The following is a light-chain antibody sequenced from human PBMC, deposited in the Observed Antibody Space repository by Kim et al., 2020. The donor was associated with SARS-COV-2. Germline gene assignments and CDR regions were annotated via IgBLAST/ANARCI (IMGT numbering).Light chain of an antibody. V-gene: IGKV1-5*03. CDR3: QQYDKYPLT. CDR2: KIS. J-gene: IGKJ4*01. CDR1: QNINTW. Sequence: DIQMTQSPSTLSASVGDRVTITCRASQNINTWLAWYQQKPGRAPKVLIYKISFLESGVPSRFSGSGSGTEFTLTINGLQADDFATYYCQQYDKYPLTLGGGTKVEIK.